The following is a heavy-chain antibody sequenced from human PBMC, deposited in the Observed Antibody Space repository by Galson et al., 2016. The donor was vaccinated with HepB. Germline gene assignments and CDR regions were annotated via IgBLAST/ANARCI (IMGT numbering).Heavy chain of an antibody. J-gene: IGHJ4*02. D-gene: IGHD2/OR15-2a*01. CDR3: ARDRVGAYNFLDY. CDR2: IYYIGST. Sequence: SETLSLTCTVSGGSVNSATYYWSWIRQPPGKGLEWIGYIYYIGSTNYNPSLKSRVTMSIDTSKNQFSLKLSSLTAADTAVYYCARDRVGAYNFLDYWGQGTLVTVSS. V-gene: IGHV4-61*01. CDR1: GGSVNSATYY.